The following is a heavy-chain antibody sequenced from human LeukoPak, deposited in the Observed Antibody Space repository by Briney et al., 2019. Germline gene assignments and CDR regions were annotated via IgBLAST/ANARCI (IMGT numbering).Heavy chain of an antibody. V-gene: IGHV3-9*01. J-gene: IGHJ4*02. Sequence: PGRSLRLSCAASGFTFDDYAMHWVRQAPGKGLEWVSGISWNSGSIGYADSVKGRFTISRDNAKNSLYLQMNSLRADDTAVYYCARGGIAGQREIDYWGQGTLVTVSS. CDR3: ARGGIAGQREIDY. CDR1: GFTFDDYA. CDR2: ISWNSGSI. D-gene: IGHD6-13*01.